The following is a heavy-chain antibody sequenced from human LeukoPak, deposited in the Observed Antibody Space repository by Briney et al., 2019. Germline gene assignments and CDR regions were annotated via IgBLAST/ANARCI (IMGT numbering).Heavy chain of an antibody. CDR2: ISSSSSYI. CDR3: ARDSGYCSGGSCHGDPGMFDP. J-gene: IGHJ5*02. V-gene: IGHV3-21*01. Sequence: GGSLRLSRAASGFTFSSYSMNWVRQAPGKGLEWVSSISSSSSYIYYADSVKGRFTISRDNAKNSLYLQMNSLRAEDTAVYYCARDSGYCSGGSCHGDPGMFDPWGQGTLVTVSS. CDR1: GFTFSSYS. D-gene: IGHD2-15*01.